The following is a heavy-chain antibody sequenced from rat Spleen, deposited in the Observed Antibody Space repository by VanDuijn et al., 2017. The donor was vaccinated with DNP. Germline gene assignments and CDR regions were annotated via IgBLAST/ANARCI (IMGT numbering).Heavy chain of an antibody. CDR2: ISYSGRT. V-gene: IGHV3-1*01. J-gene: IGHJ2*01. Sequence: EVQLQESGPGLVKPSQSLSLTCSVTGYSITNNYWGWIRQFPGNRMEYIGHISYSGRTTYNPSLQRRISITRDTSKNRVFLQLNSITTEDTATYYCARWVYYFDYWGQGVMVTVSS. CDR3: ARWVYYFDY. CDR1: GYSITNNY.